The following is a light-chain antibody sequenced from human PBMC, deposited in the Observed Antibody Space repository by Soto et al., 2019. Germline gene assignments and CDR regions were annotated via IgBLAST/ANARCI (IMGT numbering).Light chain of an antibody. Sequence: DIQVTQYPSSLSASVGDRVTITCRASQGIKNYLAWYQQKPGAIPKLLIYAASTLESGIPPRFSGSGSGTDFTLTINSLQPEDVATYYCQRYYNAPFTLGGGTKVEIK. J-gene: IGKJ4*01. V-gene: IGKV1-27*01. CDR1: QGIKNY. CDR2: AAS. CDR3: QRYYNAPFT.